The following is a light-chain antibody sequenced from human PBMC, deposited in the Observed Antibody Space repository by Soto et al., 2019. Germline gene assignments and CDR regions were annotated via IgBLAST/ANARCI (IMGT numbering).Light chain of an antibody. CDR2: EGT. J-gene: IGLJ1*01. CDR1: NNL. Sequence: QSALTQPASVSGSPGQSITISCTGTNNLVSWYQQHPGKAPKVVLYEGTKRPSGVSNRFSGSNSGSTASLTISGLQAEDEAHYFSCTYVGDRSYVFGPGTNVTVL. V-gene: IGLV2-23*01. CDR3: CTYVGDRSYV.